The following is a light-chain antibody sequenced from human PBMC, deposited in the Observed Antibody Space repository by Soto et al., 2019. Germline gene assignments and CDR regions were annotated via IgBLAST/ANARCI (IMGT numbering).Light chain of an antibody. Sequence: VVLTQSTGTLSLSPGERATLSCRASQSVGSRYLAWYQQKPGQAPRLLIYGASSRATGIPDRSSGSGSGTDFTLTISRLEPEDFAVYYCQQYNNWPFTFGQRTRLEI. J-gene: IGKJ5*01. CDR2: GAS. CDR1: QSVGSRY. V-gene: IGKV3-20*01. CDR3: QQYNNWPFT.